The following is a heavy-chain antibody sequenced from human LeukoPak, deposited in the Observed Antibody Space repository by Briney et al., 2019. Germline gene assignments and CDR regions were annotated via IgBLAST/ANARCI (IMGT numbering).Heavy chain of an antibody. CDR3: ARAPYGRDGYNKPDY. Sequence: ASVKVSCKASGYTFTIYGISWVRQAPGQGLEWMGWISAYNGNTNYAQKLQGRVTMTTDTSTSTAYMELRSLRSDDTAVYYCARAPYGRDGYNKPDYWGQGTLVTVSS. CDR2: ISAYNGNT. J-gene: IGHJ4*02. CDR1: GYTFTIYG. V-gene: IGHV1-18*01. D-gene: IGHD5-24*01.